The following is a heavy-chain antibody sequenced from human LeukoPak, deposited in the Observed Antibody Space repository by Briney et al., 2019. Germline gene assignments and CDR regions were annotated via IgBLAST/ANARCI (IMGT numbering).Heavy chain of an antibody. Sequence: ASVKVSCKASGYTFTGYYMHWVRQAPGQGLEWMGRINPNSGGTNYAQKFQGRVTMTRDTSISTAYMELSRLRSDDTAVYYCASHMVRGVIVHPLGFDPWGQGTLVTVSS. CDR1: GYTFTGYY. V-gene: IGHV1-2*06. CDR3: ASHMVRGVIVHPLGFDP. D-gene: IGHD3-10*01. J-gene: IGHJ5*02. CDR2: INPNSGGT.